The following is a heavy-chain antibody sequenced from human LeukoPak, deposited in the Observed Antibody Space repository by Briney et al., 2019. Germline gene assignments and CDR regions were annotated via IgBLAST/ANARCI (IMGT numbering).Heavy chain of an antibody. D-gene: IGHD3-3*01. CDR1: GFTFSSSA. CDR3: AKSFDFSNGHSPILTPFDS. J-gene: IGHJ4*02. Sequence: GGSLRLSCAASGFTFSSSAMSWVRQAPGKGLEWVSSISARGISTYYADSVKGRFTISRDNSKNTLYLQMNSLRGDDIGVYYCAKSFDFSNGHSPILTPFDSWGQGTLISVSS. V-gene: IGHV3-23*01. CDR2: ISARGIST.